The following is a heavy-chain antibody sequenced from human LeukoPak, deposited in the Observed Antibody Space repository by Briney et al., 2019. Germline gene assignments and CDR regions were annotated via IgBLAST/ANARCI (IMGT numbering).Heavy chain of an antibody. Sequence: SQTLSLTCNVSGGSISSGDYFWNWIRQHPGKGLEWIGYIYYSGSTYYNPSLKSRVTISVDTSKNQFSLKLSSVTAADTAVYYCARGFLQHVVVPAALDYWGQGTLVTVSS. CDR2: IYYSGST. CDR3: ARGFLQHVVVPAALDY. CDR1: GGSISSGDYF. J-gene: IGHJ4*02. D-gene: IGHD2-2*01. V-gene: IGHV4-31*03.